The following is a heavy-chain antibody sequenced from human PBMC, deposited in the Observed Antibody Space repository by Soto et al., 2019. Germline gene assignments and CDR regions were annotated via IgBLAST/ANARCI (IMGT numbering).Heavy chain of an antibody. CDR3: AREGQPAAGTTPHN. J-gene: IGHJ4*02. D-gene: IGHD6-13*01. CDR2: ISYDGGKK. Sequence: GSLRLSCAASGFNFSSYAMHWVRQAPGKGLEWVAVISYDGGKKYYADSVKGRFTISGDNSKNTLYVEMNSLSAEDTAVYYCAREGQPAAGTTPHNWGQGTLVTVSS. V-gene: IGHV3-30*04. CDR1: GFNFSSYA.